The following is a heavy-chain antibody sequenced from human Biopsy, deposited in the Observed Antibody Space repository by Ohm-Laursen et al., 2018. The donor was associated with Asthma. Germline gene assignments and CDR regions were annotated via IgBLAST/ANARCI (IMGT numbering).Heavy chain of an antibody. CDR1: GYSISNGGYY. CDR3: ARDLSGYCTSSACYGFDS. V-gene: IGHV4-31*03. J-gene: IGHJ5*01. CDR2: INYSGST. Sequence: TLSLTCSVSGYSISNGGYYWTWVRQRPGKGLEWIGYINYSGSTFYSPSLESRVTVSVDTSKNQFSLKLSSVTAADTAVYYCARDLSGYCTSSACYGFDSWGQGTLVTVSS. D-gene: IGHD2-8*01.